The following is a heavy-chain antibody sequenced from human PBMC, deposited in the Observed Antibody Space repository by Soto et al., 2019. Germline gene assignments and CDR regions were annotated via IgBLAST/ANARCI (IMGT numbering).Heavy chain of an antibody. CDR3: ARLPFYYYDSSGQIYYFDY. J-gene: IGHJ4*02. CDR2: ISSSSSYI. Sequence: GGSLRLSCAASGFTFSSYSMNWVRQAPGKGLEWVSSISSSSSYIYYADSVKGRFTISRDNAKYSLYLQMNSLRAEDTAVYYCARLPFYYYDSSGQIYYFDYWGQGTLVTVSS. CDR1: GFTFSSYS. V-gene: IGHV3-21*01. D-gene: IGHD3-22*01.